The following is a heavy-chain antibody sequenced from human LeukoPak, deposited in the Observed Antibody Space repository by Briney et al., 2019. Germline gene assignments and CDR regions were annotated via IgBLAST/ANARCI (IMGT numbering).Heavy chain of an antibody. D-gene: IGHD6-19*01. CDR1: GFTFSGSA. V-gene: IGHV3-73*01. CDR2: IRSKANSYAT. Sequence: GGSLKLSCAASGFTFSGSAMHWVRQASGKGLEWVGRIRSKANSYATAYAASVKGRFTISRDDSKNTAYLQMNSLRDEDTAIYYCAKRIYGWFQIDYWGQGTLVTVSS. J-gene: IGHJ4*02. CDR3: AKRIYGWFQIDY.